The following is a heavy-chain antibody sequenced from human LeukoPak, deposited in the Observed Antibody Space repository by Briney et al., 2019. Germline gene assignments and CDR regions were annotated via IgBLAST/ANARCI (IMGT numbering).Heavy chain of an antibody. Sequence: GASLKISCKGTGYSFTSYWIGWVRQMPGKSLDWMGIIYPGDSDTRDSPSFQGQVTISADKSISTTYLQWSSLKASDTDMYYCVRLRDFWSGYYPLDYWGQGTLVTVSS. CDR2: IYPGDSDT. CDR1: GYSFTSYW. CDR3: VRLRDFWSGYYPLDY. D-gene: IGHD3-3*01. V-gene: IGHV5-51*01. J-gene: IGHJ4*02.